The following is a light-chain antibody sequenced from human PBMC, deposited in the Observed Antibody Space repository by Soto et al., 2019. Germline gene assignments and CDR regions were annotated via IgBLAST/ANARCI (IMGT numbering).Light chain of an antibody. CDR1: SSDLGGYDY. CDR2: EVN. V-gene: IGLV2-14*01. Sequence: TPPTAGSLSPGQSITISCHGNSSDLGGYDYVSWYQLHPGKAPKLIIYEVNNRTSGISDRFSGSKSGNTASLTISGRQAEDEADDYCSSYTTIGTWVFGGGTK. J-gene: IGLJ3*02. CDR3: SSYTTIGTWV.